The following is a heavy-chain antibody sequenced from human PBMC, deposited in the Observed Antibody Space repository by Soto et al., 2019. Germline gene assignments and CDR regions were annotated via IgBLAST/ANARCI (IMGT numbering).Heavy chain of an antibody. D-gene: IGHD2-21*02. V-gene: IGHV3-72*01. CDR3: VSHVVVTLINAFDI. CDR2: STNKANSYTT. Sequence: VQLVESGGGLVQPGGSLSLSCAVSGFTFSDHYMDWVRQAPGKGLEWVGRSTNKANSYTTEYAASVKGRFTISRDDPKNSLYLQMNSLKTEDTAVYYCVSHVVVTLINAFDIWGQGTMVSVSS. CDR1: GFTFSDHY. J-gene: IGHJ3*02.